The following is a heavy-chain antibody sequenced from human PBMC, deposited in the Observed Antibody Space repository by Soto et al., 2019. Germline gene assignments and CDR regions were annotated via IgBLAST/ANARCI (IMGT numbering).Heavy chain of an antibody. CDR3: ARDRGYDAHDYYYNAMDV. Sequence: GGSLRLSCISSGFTFRTYTMNWVRQAPGKGLEWVSGIRGFSPYTFYAESVKGRFTISRDNAKNSLYLQMNSLRAEDTAVYYCARDRGYDAHDYYYNAMDVWGQGTTVTFSS. D-gene: IGHD2-15*01. V-gene: IGHV3-21*01. CDR1: GFTFRTYT. CDR2: IRGFSPYT. J-gene: IGHJ6*02.